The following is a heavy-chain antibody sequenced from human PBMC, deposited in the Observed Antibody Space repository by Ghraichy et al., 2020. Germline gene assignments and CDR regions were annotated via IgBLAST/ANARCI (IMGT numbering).Heavy chain of an antibody. CDR2: IYYSGST. CDR1: GGSISSGGYY. D-gene: IGHD2-15*01. CDR3: AKVGCSGGSCNSGVWRLDY. Sequence: SETLSLTCTVSGGSISSGGYYWSWIRQHPGKGLEWIGYIYYSGSTYYNPSLKSRVTISVDTSKNQFSLKLSSVTAADTAVYYCAKVGCSGGSCNSGVWRLDYWGQGTLVIVSS. V-gene: IGHV4-31*03. J-gene: IGHJ4*02.